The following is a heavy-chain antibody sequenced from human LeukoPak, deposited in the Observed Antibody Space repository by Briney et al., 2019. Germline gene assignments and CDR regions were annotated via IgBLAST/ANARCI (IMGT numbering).Heavy chain of an antibody. CDR3: ASPPLQSRDGYNDPYWYFDL. V-gene: IGHV1-18*01. D-gene: IGHD5-24*01. CDR2: ISAYNGNT. Sequence: ASVKVSCKASGYTFTSYGISWVRQAPGQGLEWMGWISAYNGNTNYAQKLQGRVTMTTDTSTSTAYMELRSLRSEDTAVYYCASPPLQSRDGYNDPYWYFDLWGRGTLVTVSS. J-gene: IGHJ2*01. CDR1: GYTFTSYG.